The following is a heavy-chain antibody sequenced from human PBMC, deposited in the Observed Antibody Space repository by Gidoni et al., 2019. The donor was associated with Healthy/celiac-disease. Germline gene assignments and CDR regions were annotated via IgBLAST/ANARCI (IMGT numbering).Heavy chain of an antibody. Sequence: QVQLVESGGGVVQPGRSLRLSWAASGLPFSGYGMHWVRQAPGKGLEWVAFISYDGSNKYYADSVKGRFTISRDNSKNTLYLQMNSLRAEDTAVYYCARALGCSSTSCFPSVGYYYYYGMDVWGQGTTVTVSS. J-gene: IGHJ6*02. V-gene: IGHV3-30*03. CDR1: GLPFSGYG. D-gene: IGHD2-2*01. CDR2: ISYDGSNK. CDR3: ARALGCSSTSCFPSVGYYYYYGMDV.